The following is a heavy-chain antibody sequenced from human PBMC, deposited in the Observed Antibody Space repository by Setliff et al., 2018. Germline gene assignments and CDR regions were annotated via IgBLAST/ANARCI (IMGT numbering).Heavy chain of an antibody. D-gene: IGHD5-18*01. J-gene: IGHJ6*03. CDR2: INAGNGNI. V-gene: IGHV1-3*01. Sequence: ASVKVSCKASGDTSTTYAIHWVRQAPGQGLEWMGWINAGNGNIRYSQNFQGRVTITRDTSVSTAYMELSSLRSEGTAVYYCARDKLWLMGYYYYYMDVWGKGTTVTVSS. CDR1: GDTSTTYA. CDR3: ARDKLWLMGYYYYYMDV.